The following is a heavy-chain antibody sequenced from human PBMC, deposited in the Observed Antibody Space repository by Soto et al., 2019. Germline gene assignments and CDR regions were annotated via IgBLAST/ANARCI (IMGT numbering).Heavy chain of an antibody. CDR2: INHSGST. V-gene: IGHV4-34*01. CDR3: ARWAGNLNY. Sequence: SEALTVTCAFYGGSFSVYYWNWIRQPPGKGLEWIGEINHSGSTNYNPSLKSRVTISVDTSKNQFSLKLSSVTAADTALYYCARWAGNLNYWGQGTLVTVSS. CDR1: GGSFSVYY. J-gene: IGHJ4*02.